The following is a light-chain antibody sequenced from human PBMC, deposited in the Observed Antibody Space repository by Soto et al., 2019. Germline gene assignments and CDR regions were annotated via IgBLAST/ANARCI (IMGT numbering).Light chain of an antibody. Sequence: QSGLTQPPSVSAAPGQRVTISCSGSSSNIGGNSVSWYQQLPGTAPKLLIYDDDKRPSGIPDRFSGSKSGTSATLGITGFQTGDEADYYCGSWDSSLSAYVFGTGINVTVL. CDR2: DDD. CDR3: GSWDSSLSAYV. V-gene: IGLV1-51*01. J-gene: IGLJ1*01. CDR1: SSNIGGNS.